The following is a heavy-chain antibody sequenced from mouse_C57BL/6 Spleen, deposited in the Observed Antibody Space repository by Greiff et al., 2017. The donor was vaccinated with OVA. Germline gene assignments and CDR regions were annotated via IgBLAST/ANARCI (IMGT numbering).Heavy chain of an antibody. Sequence: VQLQQPGAELVRPGTSVKLSCKASGYTFTSYWMHWVKQRPGQGLEWIGGIDPSDSYTNYNQKFKGKATMTVDTSSSTAYMQLSSLTSEDSAVYYCARFRPYYGSSYDVDYWGQGTTLTVSS. CDR3: ARFRPYYGSSYDVDY. CDR2: IDPSDSYT. J-gene: IGHJ2*01. D-gene: IGHD1-1*01. V-gene: IGHV1-59*01. CDR1: GYTFTSYW.